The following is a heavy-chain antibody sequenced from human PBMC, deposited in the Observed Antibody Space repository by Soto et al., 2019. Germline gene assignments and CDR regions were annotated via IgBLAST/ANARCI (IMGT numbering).Heavy chain of an antibody. V-gene: IGHV1-3*01. J-gene: IGHJ4*02. CDR3: ARAASHPDY. CDR1: GYTFTSYA. Sequence: QVQLVQSGAEVKKPGASVKVSCKASGYTFTSYAMYWVWQAPGQRLEWMGWMNADNGNTKYSQKFQGRVTITRDTSASTAYMELSSLTSEDTAVYYCARAASHPDYWGQGTLVTVSS. CDR2: MNADNGNT.